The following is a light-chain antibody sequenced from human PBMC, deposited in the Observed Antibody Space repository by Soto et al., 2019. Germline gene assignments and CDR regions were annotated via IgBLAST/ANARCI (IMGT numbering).Light chain of an antibody. J-gene: IGKJ5*01. CDR3: QQYGSSPSIT. CDR2: GAS. CDR1: QSVTSN. V-gene: IGKV3-20*01. Sequence: VVLTQSPVNLSLSPGERATLSFMSSQSVTSNLAWYQQKPGQAPRLLIYGASSRATGIPDRFSGSGSGTDFTLTISRLEPEDFAVYYCQQYGSSPSITFGHGTLLEIK.